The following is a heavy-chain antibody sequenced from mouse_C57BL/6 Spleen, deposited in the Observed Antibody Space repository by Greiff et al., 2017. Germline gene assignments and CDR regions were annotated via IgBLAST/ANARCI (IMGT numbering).Heavy chain of an antibody. CDR1: GFTFSSYG. CDR3: ARDYGSSYDYYAMDY. CDR2: ISSGGSYT. J-gene: IGHJ4*01. Sequence: EVNVVESGGDLVKPGGSLKLSCAASGFTFSSYGMSWVRQTPDKRLEWVATISSGGSYTYYPDSVKGRFTISRDNAKNTLYLQMSSLKSEDTAMYYCARDYGSSYDYYAMDYWGQGTSVTVSS. V-gene: IGHV5-6*01. D-gene: IGHD1-1*01.